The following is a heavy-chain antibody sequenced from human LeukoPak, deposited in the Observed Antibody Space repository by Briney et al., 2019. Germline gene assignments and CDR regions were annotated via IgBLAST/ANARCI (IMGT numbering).Heavy chain of an antibody. CDR3: ARARGGVGDFDY. CDR2: DYHSGSA. CDR1: GGSISSNNW. J-gene: IGHJ4*02. V-gene: IGHV4-4*02. Sequence: PSETLSLTCAVSGGSISSNNWWTWVRQPPGKGLEWIGEDYHSGSANYNPSLKSRVTMSVDKSKSQFSLQLISVTAADTAVYFCARARGGVGDFDYWGQGTLVTVSS. D-gene: IGHD4-17*01.